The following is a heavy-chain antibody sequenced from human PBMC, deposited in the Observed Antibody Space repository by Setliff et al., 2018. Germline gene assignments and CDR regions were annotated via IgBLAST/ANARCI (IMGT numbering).Heavy chain of an antibody. CDR1: GYTFTGYY. D-gene: IGHD5-18*01. Sequence: ASVKVSCKASGYTFTGYYMHWVRQAPGQGLEWMGWINPNSGGTNYAQKFQGWVTMTRDTSISTAYMEMSSLRSEDTAVYYCARRVGSVGIQLPDYWGQGTLVTVSS. V-gene: IGHV1-2*04. J-gene: IGHJ4*02. CDR2: INPNSGGT. CDR3: ARRVGSVGIQLPDY.